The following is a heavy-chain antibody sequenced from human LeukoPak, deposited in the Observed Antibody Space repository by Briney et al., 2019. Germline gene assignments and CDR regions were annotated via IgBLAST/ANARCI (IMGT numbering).Heavy chain of an antibody. CDR1: GFTFSTYA. Sequence: PGGSLRLSCAASGFTFSTYAMSWVRQAPGKGLEWVSSISSSSSYIYYADSVKGRFTISRDNAKNSLYLQMNSLRAEDTAVYYCARDAYGPTPGYFDYWGQGTLVTVSS. J-gene: IGHJ4*02. D-gene: IGHD4-17*01. CDR3: ARDAYGPTPGYFDY. CDR2: ISSSSSYI. V-gene: IGHV3-21*01.